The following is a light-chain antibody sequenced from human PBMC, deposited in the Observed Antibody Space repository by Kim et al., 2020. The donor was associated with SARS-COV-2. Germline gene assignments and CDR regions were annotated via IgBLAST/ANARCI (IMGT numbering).Light chain of an antibody. J-gene: IGKJ1*01. CDR2: GAS. Sequence: EIVLTQSPATLSLSPGERATLSCRTSQSVSSNSLAWYQQKPGQPPRLLIYGASNRATGVPDRFSGSGSGTDFTLTISRLEPEDLAVYYCQQYGSSLRTFGQGTKVDIK. V-gene: IGKV3-20*01. CDR1: QSVSSNS. CDR3: QQYGSSLRT.